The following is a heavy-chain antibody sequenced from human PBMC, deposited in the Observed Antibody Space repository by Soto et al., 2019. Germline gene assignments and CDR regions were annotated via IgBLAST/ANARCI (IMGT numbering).Heavy chain of an antibody. Sequence: AGGSLRLSCAASGFTFSSYAIHWVRQAPGKGLEWVAVISYDGSNKYYADSVKGRFTISRDNSMNTVYLQMNSLRAEDTAVYFCARAYYYDTSGYSYYFDYWGQGTLVTVSS. CDR1: GFTFSSYA. V-gene: IGHV3-30-3*01. J-gene: IGHJ4*02. D-gene: IGHD3-22*01. CDR2: ISYDGSNK. CDR3: ARAYYYDTSGYSYYFDY.